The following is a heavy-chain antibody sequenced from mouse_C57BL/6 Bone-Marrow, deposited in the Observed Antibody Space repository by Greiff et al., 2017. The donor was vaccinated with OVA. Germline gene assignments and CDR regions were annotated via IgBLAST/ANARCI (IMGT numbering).Heavy chain of an antibody. J-gene: IGHJ3*01. Sequence: QVQLKESGAELARPGASVKMSCKASGYTFTSYTMHWVKQRPGQGLEWIGYINPSSGYTKYNQKFKDKATLTADKSSSTAYMQLSSLTSEDSAVYYCARRTGIGSSLAWFAYWGQGTLVTVSA. CDR1: GYTFTSYT. D-gene: IGHD1-1*01. V-gene: IGHV1-4*01. CDR3: ARRTGIGSSLAWFAY. CDR2: INPSSGYT.